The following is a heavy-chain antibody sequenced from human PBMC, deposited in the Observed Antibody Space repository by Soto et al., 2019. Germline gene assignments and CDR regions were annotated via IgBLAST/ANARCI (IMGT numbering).Heavy chain of an antibody. D-gene: IGHD1-26*01. CDR3: ATDVGRFDP. Sequence: WTWIRQPPGKGLEWIGSIYYNGNTNYNPSLKSRVTMSVDTSKNQFSLKLSSVVATDTAVYYCATDVGRFDPWGQGTLVNVLS. V-gene: IGHV4-59*01. CDR2: IYYNGNT. J-gene: IGHJ5*02.